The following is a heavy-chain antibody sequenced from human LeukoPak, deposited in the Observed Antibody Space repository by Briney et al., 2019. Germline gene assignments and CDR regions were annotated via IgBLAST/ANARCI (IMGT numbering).Heavy chain of an antibody. D-gene: IGHD3-10*01. CDR1: GYTFTSYD. V-gene: IGHV1-8*01. CDR3: ARGRMVRGVTWWFGP. CDR2: MNPNSGNT. J-gene: IGHJ5*02. Sequence: GASVKVSCKASGYTFTSYDINWVRQATGQALEWMGWMNPNSGNTGYAQKFQGRVTMTRNTSISTAYMELSSLRSEDTAVYYCARGRMVRGVTWWFGPWGQGTLVTVSS.